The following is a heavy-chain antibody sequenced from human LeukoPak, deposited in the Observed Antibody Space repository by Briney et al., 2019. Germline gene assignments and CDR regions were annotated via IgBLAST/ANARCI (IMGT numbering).Heavy chain of an antibody. J-gene: IGHJ4*02. D-gene: IGHD3-9*01. V-gene: IGHV3-7*01. CDR3: ARARYFDWLLSLGCYFDY. CDR2: SEK. Sequence: SEKYYVHSVKGRFTISRDNAKNSLYLQMNSLRAEDTAVYYCARARYFDWLLSLGCYFDYWGQGTLVTVSP.